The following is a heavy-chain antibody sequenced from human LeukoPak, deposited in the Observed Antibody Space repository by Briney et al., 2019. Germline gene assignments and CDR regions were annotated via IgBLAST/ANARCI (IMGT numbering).Heavy chain of an antibody. J-gene: IGHJ4*02. CDR3: AARPGEVAVPFDY. CDR1: GFTFSSFA. Sequence: GGSLRLSCAASGFTFSSFAMTWVRQAPGKGLEWVSLISGSGGITYYADSVNGRFTISRDNSKNTLYLQMHSLRAEDTAVYYCAARPGEVAVPFDYWGQGTLVTVSS. D-gene: IGHD2-15*01. CDR2: ISGSGGIT. V-gene: IGHV3-23*01.